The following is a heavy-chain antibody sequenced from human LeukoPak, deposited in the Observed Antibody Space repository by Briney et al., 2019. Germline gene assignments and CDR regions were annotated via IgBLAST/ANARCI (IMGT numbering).Heavy chain of an antibody. CDR2: TSAYNGNT. Sequence: ASVKVSCKASGYTFTSYGISWVRQAPGQGLEWMGWTSAYNGNTNYAQKLQGRVTMTTDTSTSTAYMELRSLRSDDTAVYYCARDQGPSGLLLLYYYGMDVWGQGTTVTVSS. J-gene: IGHJ6*02. V-gene: IGHV1-18*01. CDR1: GYTFTSYG. D-gene: IGHD2-15*01. CDR3: ARDQGPSGLLLLYYYGMDV.